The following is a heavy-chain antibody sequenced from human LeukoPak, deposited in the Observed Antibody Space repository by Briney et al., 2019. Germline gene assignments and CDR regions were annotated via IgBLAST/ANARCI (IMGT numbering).Heavy chain of an antibody. D-gene: IGHD2-15*01. CDR1: GFTFSSYW. CDR2: INHNGNVN. CDR3: ARGGGLDV. V-gene: IGHV3-7*03. J-gene: IGHJ3*01. Sequence: GGSLRLSCAASGFTFSSYWMNWARQAPGKGLEWVASINHNGNVNYYVDSVKGRFTISRDNAKNSLYLQMSNLRAEDTAVYFCARGGGLDVWGQGTMVTVSS.